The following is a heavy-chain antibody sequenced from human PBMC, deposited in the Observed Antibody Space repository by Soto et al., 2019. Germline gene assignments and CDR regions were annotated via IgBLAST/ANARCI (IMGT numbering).Heavy chain of an antibody. D-gene: IGHD3-10*01. CDR3: ARLYIQSKPNYYYGMDV. CDR1: GYSFTSYW. J-gene: IGHJ6*02. V-gene: IGHV5-51*01. CDR2: IYPGDSDT. Sequence: GGSLRLSCKGSGYSFTSYWIGWVRQMPGKGLEWMGIIYPGDSDTRYSPSFQGQVTISADKSISTAYLQWSSLKASDTAMYYCARLYIQSKPNYYYGMDVWGQGTTVTVSS.